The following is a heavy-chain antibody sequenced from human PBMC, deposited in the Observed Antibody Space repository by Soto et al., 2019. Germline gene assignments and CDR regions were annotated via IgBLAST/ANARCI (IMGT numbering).Heavy chain of an antibody. CDR1: GYTFTTYG. D-gene: IGHD3-10*01. CDR3: PSTRSYGSHRPFDY. V-gene: IGHV1-18*04. Sequence: QVQVVQSGAEVKKPGASVKVSCKSSGYTFTTYGISWVRQAPGQGLEWMGCISPYNGDTKYAQKLQGRVTMTTDTSTSTGYMELRSLTSDDTAVYYCPSTRSYGSHRPFDYWGQGTLVTVSS. CDR2: ISPYNGDT. J-gene: IGHJ4*02.